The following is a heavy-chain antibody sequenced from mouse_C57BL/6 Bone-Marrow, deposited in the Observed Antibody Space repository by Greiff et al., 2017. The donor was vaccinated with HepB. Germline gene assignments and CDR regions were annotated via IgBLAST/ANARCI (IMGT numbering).Heavy chain of an antibody. J-gene: IGHJ2*01. CDR3: ARLLLRSYYFDY. CDR2: INPYNGGT. CDR1: GYTFTDYY. D-gene: IGHD1-1*01. V-gene: IGHV1-19*01. Sequence: VQLQQSGPVLVKPGASVKMSCKASGYTFTDYYMNWVKQSHGKSLEWIGVINPYNGGTSYNQKFKGKATLTVDKSSSTAYMELNSLTSEDSAVYYCARLLLRSYYFDYWGQGTTLTVSS.